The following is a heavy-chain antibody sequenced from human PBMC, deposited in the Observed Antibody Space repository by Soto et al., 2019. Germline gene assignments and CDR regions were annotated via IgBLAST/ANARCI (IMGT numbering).Heavy chain of an antibody. Sequence: SETLSLTCAVYGGSFSDYHWSWIRQPPGKGLEWIGEINHSGNTFYNPSLKSRVTISVDTSKNQFSLKLNSVTAADTAVYYCARGLTTVTTLGYYYYSMDVWGKGTTVTVSS. CDR3: ARGLTTVTTLGYYYYSMDV. V-gene: IGHV4-34*01. D-gene: IGHD4-17*01. CDR2: INHSGNT. J-gene: IGHJ6*03. CDR1: GGSFSDYH.